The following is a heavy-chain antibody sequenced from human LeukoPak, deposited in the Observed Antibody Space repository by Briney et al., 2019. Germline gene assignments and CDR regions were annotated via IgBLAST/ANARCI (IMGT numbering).Heavy chain of an antibody. CDR2: ISGSGDST. V-gene: IGHV3-23*01. CDR1: GFTFTNYA. J-gene: IGHJ4*02. CDR3: ARDLIAAAELAYDY. D-gene: IGHD6-13*01. Sequence: GGSLRLSCAASGFTFTNYAMSWVRQAPGKGLEWVSGISGSGDSTYYGDSVKGRFTISRDNAKNSLYLQMNSLRAEDTAVYYCARDLIAAAELAYDYWGQGTLVTVSS.